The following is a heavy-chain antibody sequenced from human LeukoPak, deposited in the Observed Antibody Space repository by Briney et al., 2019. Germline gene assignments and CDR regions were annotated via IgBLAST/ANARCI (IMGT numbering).Heavy chain of an antibody. V-gene: IGHV3-11*01. J-gene: IGHJ5*02. CDR3: ARYVSGPPRARSS. Sequence: GGSLRLSCAASGFTFSDYYMTWIRQAPGEGLEWVSYITSSGSAIYYADSVKGRFTISRDNARNSLYLQMTSLRAEDTAVYYCARYVSGPPRARSSWGQGTLVNVSS. D-gene: IGHD3-10*01. CDR1: GFTFSDYY. CDR2: ITSSGSAI.